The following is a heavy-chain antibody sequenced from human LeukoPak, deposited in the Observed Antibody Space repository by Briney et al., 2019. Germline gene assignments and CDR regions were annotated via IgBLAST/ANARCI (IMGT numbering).Heavy chain of an antibody. CDR3: ARGLKYILTGYYNPPDFDY. D-gene: IGHD3-9*01. CDR1: GGSFSGYY. CDR2: INHSGST. V-gene: IGHV4-34*01. J-gene: IGHJ4*02. Sequence: SETLSLTCAVYGGSFSGYYWSWIRQPPGKGLEWIGEINHSGSTNYNPSLKSRVTISVDTSKNQFSLKLSSVTAADTAVYYCARGLKYILTGYYNPPDFDYWGQGTLVTVSS.